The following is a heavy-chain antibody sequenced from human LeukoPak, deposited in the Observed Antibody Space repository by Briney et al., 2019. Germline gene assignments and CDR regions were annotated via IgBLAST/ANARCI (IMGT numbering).Heavy chain of an antibody. D-gene: IGHD2-21*02. CDR2: IYIDGTT. J-gene: IGHJ3*02. Sequence: GGSLRLSCAASGFTVSSTYMTWVRQAPGKGLEWVSIIYIDGTTYYADSVKGRFTISRDNAKNTVYLQMNSLRAEDTAVYYCARPVVTATSDAFDIWGQGTMVTVSS. CDR1: GFTVSSTY. CDR3: ARPVVTATSDAFDI. V-gene: IGHV3-66*04.